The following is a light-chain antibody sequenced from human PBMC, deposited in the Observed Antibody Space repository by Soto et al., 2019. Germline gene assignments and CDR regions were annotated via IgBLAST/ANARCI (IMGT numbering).Light chain of an antibody. V-gene: IGKV3-15*01. CDR3: QQYNNWPFT. Sequence: EIVMTQSPATLSVSPGERATLSCRASQSVSSNLAWYQQKPGQAPRLLIYGASTRATGIEARFSGNGSGTEFTLTSSSLQSKDFAVYYCQQYNNWPFTFGPGTKVDIK. CDR2: GAS. J-gene: IGKJ3*01. CDR1: QSVSSN.